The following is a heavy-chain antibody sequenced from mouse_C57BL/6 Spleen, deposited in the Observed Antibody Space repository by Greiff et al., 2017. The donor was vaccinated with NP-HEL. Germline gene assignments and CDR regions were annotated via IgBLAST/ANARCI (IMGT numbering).Heavy chain of an antibody. J-gene: IGHJ1*03. CDR1: GYSFTDYN. D-gene: IGHD2-5*01. V-gene: IGHV1-39*01. CDR2: INPTYGTT. Sequence: VQLQQSGPELVKPGASVKISCKASGYSFTDYNMNWVKPSNGKSLEWIGVINPTYGTTSYNQKLKGKATLTVDQSSSTAYMQLNSLTSEDSAVYYCATYYSNIRGYFDVWGTGTTVTVSS. CDR3: ATYYSNIRGYFDV.